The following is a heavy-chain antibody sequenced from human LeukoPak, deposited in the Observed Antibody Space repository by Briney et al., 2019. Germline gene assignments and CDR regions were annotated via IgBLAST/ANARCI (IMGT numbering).Heavy chain of an antibody. CDR3: ARVYYDSSGYFY. Sequence: SETLSLTCTVSGYSISSGYYWGWIRQPPGKGLEWIGSIYHSGSTYYNPSLKSRVTISVDTSKNQFSLKLSSVTAADTAVYYCARVYYDSSGYFYWGQGTLVTVSS. V-gene: IGHV4-38-2*02. CDR1: GYSISSGYY. CDR2: IYHSGST. D-gene: IGHD3-22*01. J-gene: IGHJ4*02.